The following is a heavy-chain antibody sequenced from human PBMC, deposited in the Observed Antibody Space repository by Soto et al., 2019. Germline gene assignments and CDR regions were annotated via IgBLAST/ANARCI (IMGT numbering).Heavy chain of an antibody. J-gene: IGHJ3*02. CDR1: GFTFSSYG. CDR2: MGNNCYI. V-gene: IGHV3-23*01. CDR3: ARDRRYPDDVFDI. D-gene: IGHD1-26*01. Sequence: PGGSLRLSCAASGFTFSSYGMAWVRQAPGKGLEWVSTMGNNCYIWYVDSVKGRFAISRDNSKNTLYLQMDSLRAEDTAVYYCARDRRYPDDVFDIWGQGRKVTVSS.